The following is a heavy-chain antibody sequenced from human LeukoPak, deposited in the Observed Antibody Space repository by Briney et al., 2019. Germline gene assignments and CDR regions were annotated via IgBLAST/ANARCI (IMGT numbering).Heavy chain of an antibody. CDR2: IYSGGST. J-gene: IGHJ6*02. V-gene: IGHV3-66*01. Sequence: PGGSLRLSCAASGFTVNSNYMSWVRQAPGKGLEWVSVIYSGGSTYYADSVKGRFTISRDNSKNTLYLQMNSLRAEDTAVYYCARDPYNTYCSSTSCPAPYYYYGMDVWGQGTTVTVSS. CDR1: GFTVNSNY. D-gene: IGHD2-2*01. CDR3: ARDPYNTYCSSTSCPAPYYYYGMDV.